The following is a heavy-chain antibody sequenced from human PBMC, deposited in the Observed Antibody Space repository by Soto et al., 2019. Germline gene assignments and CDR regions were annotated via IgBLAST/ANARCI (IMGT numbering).Heavy chain of an antibody. J-gene: IGHJ6*02. V-gene: IGHV1-8*01. CDR3: ARGVDAGVDV. CDR2: MSPNSGAT. CDR1: GYTFSTYD. D-gene: IGHD1-1*01. Sequence: ASVKVSCKASGYTFSTYDINWVRQATGQGLEWLGWMSPNSGATGYAQKFQGRVTMTRDTSMTTAYMELSNLRSEDTAMYYCARGVDAGVDVWGQGTTVTVSS.